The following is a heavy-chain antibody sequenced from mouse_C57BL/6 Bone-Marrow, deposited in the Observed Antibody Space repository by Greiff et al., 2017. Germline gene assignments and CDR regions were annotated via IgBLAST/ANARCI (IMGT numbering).Heavy chain of an antibody. D-gene: IGHD1-1*01. CDR2: IDPSDSYT. CDR1: GYTFTSYW. CDR3: AREAIITTVVANAMDY. Sequence: QVQLKQPGAELVMPGASVKLSCKASGYTFTSYWMHWVKQRPGQGLEWIGEIDPSDSYTNYNQKFKGKSTLTVDKSSSTAYMQLSSLTSEDSAVYYCAREAIITTVVANAMDYWGQGTSVTVSS. J-gene: IGHJ4*01. V-gene: IGHV1-69*01.